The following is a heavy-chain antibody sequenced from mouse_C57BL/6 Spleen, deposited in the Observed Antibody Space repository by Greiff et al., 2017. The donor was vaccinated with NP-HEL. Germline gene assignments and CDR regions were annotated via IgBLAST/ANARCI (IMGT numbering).Heavy chain of an antibody. D-gene: IGHD3-2*02. CDR2: INPSNGGT. CDR3: ARSSGYVEFAY. Sequence: QVHVKQPGTELVKPGASVKLSCKASGYTFTSYWMHWVKQRPGQGLEWIGNINPSNGGTNYNEKFKSKATLTVDKSSSTAYMQLSSLTSEDSAVYYCARSSGYVEFAYWGQGTLVTVSA. V-gene: IGHV1-53*01. CDR1: GYTFTSYW. J-gene: IGHJ3*01.